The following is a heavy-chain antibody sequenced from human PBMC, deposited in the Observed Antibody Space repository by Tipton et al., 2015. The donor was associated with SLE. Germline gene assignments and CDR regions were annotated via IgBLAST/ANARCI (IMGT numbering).Heavy chain of an antibody. CDR1: GFTFSSYG. Sequence: SLRLSCAASGFTFSSYGMHWVRQAPGKGLEWVAVIWYDGSNKYYADSVKGRFTISRDNSKNTLYLQMNSLRAEDTAVYYCAKDMGHITMAQGFHRTYYYGMDVWGQGTTVTVSS. CDR2: IWYDGSNK. CDR3: AKDMGHITMAQGFHRTYYYGMDV. J-gene: IGHJ6*02. D-gene: IGHD3-10*01. V-gene: IGHV3-33*06.